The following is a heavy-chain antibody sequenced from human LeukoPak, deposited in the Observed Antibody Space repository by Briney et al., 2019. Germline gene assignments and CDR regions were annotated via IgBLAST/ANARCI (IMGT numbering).Heavy chain of an antibody. V-gene: IGHV3-20*04. Sequence: GGSLRLSCAASGFTFSSYGMHWVRQAPGKGLEWVSGINWNGGSTGYADSVKGRFTISRDNAKNSLYLQMNSLRAEDTALYYCARRYNSRYYYYYYMDVWGKGTTVTVSS. D-gene: IGHD1-20*01. CDR2: INWNGGST. CDR1: GFTFSSYG. CDR3: ARRYNSRYYYYYYMDV. J-gene: IGHJ6*03.